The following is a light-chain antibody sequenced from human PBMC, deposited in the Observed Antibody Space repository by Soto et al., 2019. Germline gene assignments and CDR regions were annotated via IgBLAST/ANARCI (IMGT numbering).Light chain of an antibody. CDR2: EVF. Sequence: QSALTQPASVSGSPGQSITISCTGTRSDVGGYNYVSWYQHHPGKAPNLMMYEVFNRPAGVSNRFSGSRSGNTASLTISGLQADDEADYYCTSYASTSTYVVFGGGTKLT. CDR3: TSYASTSTYVV. CDR1: RSDVGGYNY. J-gene: IGLJ2*01. V-gene: IGLV2-14*01.